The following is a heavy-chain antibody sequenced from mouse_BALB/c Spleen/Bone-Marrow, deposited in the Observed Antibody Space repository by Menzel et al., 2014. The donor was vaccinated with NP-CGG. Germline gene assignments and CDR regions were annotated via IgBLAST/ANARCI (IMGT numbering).Heavy chain of an antibody. CDR3: ARWNDGYSVYYYAMDY. J-gene: IGHJ4*01. V-gene: IGHV1-18*01. CDR2: INPYNGGT. D-gene: IGHD2-3*01. Sequence: EVQVVESGPELVKPGASMKISCKASGYSFTGYTMNWVKQSHGKNLEWIGLINPYNGGTSYNQKFKGKAALTVDKSSSTAYMELLSLTSEDSAVYYCARWNDGYSVYYYAMDYWGQGTSVTVSS. CDR1: GYSFTGYT.